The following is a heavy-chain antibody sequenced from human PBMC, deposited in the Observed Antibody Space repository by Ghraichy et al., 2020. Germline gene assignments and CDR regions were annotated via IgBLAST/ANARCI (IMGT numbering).Heavy chain of an antibody. V-gene: IGHV3-7*01. Sequence: GGSLRLSCAASGFTFSSYWMSWVRQAPGKGLEWVANIKQDGSEKYYVDSVKGRFTISRDNAKNSLYLQMNSLRAEDTAVYYCARDPVRFLEWLSTGGDFDYWGQGTLVTVSS. CDR2: IKQDGSEK. CDR1: GFTFSSYW. J-gene: IGHJ4*02. CDR3: ARDPVRFLEWLSTGGDFDY. D-gene: IGHD3-3*01.